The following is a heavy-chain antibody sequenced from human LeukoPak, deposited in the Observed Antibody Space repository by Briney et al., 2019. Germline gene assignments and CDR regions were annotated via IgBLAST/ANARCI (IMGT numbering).Heavy chain of an antibody. Sequence: SETLSLTCTVSGGSISSYYWSWIRQPPGKGLEWIGYIYYTGSTSYNPSLKSRVTISVDTSKNQFSLKLSSVTAADTAMYYCARDRGSSGWFDPWGQGTLVTISS. CDR1: GGSISSYY. J-gene: IGHJ5*02. CDR2: IYYTGST. CDR3: ARDRGSSGWFDP. V-gene: IGHV4-59*01. D-gene: IGHD6-6*01.